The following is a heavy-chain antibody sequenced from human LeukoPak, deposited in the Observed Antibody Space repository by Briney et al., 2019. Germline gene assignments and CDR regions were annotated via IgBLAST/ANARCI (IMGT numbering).Heavy chain of an antibody. J-gene: IGHJ4*02. CDR3: ARVDCSSTSCYEFGY. V-gene: IGHV3-7*01. D-gene: IGHD2-2*01. CDR2: INPDGSVK. CDR1: GFTFSSNW. Sequence: GGSLRHSCAASGFTFSSNWMSWVGQAPGKGLEGVASINPDGSVKHHVDSVKGPFTISRDNAKNSLYLQMNSLRAEDTAVYYCARVDCSSTSCYEFGYWGQGTLVTVSS.